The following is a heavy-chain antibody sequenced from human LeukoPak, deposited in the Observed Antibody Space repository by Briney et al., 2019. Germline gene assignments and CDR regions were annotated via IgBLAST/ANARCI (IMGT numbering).Heavy chain of an antibody. J-gene: IGHJ6*02. CDR3: AKEAGRGSSGYWWGMDV. CDR2: ISYDGSNK. Sequence: GGSLRLSCAASGFTFSSYGMHWVRQAPGKGLEWVAVISYDGSNKYYADSVKGRFTISRDNSKNALYLQMNSLRAEDTAVYYCAKEAGRGSSGYWWGMDVWGQGTTVTVSS. V-gene: IGHV3-30*18. CDR1: GFTFSSYG. D-gene: IGHD3-22*01.